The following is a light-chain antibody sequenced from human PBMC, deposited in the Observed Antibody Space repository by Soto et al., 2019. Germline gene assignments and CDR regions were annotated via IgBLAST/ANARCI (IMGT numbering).Light chain of an antibody. J-gene: IGKJ1*01. CDR1: QSVSSY. CDR3: QQRSNWPPTWT. Sequence: EIVLTQSPATLSLSPGERATLSCRASQSVSSYLAWYQQKPGQAPRLLIYDASNRATGIPARFSGSGSGTDFTPPISSLEPEDFTVYYCQQRSNWPPTWTFGQGTKVEIK. CDR2: DAS. V-gene: IGKV3-11*01.